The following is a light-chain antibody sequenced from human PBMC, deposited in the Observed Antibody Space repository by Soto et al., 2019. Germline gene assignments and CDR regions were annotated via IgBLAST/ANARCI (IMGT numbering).Light chain of an antibody. CDR1: QSVSSNY. CDR2: DAS. Sequence: EIVLTQSPATLSLSPGERATLSCSASQSVSSNYLAWYQHKPGQAPRLLIYDASTRATGIPDRFSGSGSGTDFTLTISRLEPEDLAVYYCQQYGSSFTFGPGTKVDIK. V-gene: IGKV3-20*01. CDR3: QQYGSSFT. J-gene: IGKJ3*01.